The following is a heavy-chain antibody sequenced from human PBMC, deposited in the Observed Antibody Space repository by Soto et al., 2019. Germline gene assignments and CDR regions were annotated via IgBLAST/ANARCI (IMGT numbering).Heavy chain of an antibody. Sequence: SETLSLTCSVSGASINNFAYYWGWIRQPPGKGLEWIGTVYYNENTYYNPSLRSRVAISVDTAKNQFSLNLRSVTAADTAVYFCARRERYYGSPGWFDPWGQGTLVTVSS. CDR3: ARRERYYGSPGWFDP. J-gene: IGHJ5*01. CDR2: VYYNENT. V-gene: IGHV4-39*01. CDR1: GASINNFAYY. D-gene: IGHD3-10*01.